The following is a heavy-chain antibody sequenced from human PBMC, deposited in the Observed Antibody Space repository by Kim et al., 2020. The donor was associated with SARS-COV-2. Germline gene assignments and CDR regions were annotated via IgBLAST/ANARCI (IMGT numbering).Heavy chain of an antibody. Sequence: GGSLRLSCAASGFTFDDYAMHWVRQAPGKGLEWVSLISGDGGSTYYADSVKGRFTISRDNSKNSLYLQMNSLRTEDTALYYCAKDSPNYDILTGYLLGDAFDIWGQGTMVTVSS. CDR3: AKDSPNYDILTGYLLGDAFDI. J-gene: IGHJ3*02. V-gene: IGHV3-43*02. CDR1: GFTFDDYA. D-gene: IGHD3-9*01. CDR2: ISGDGGST.